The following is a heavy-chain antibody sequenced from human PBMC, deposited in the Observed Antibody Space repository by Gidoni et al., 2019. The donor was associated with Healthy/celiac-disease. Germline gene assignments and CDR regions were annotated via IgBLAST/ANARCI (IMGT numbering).Heavy chain of an antibody. J-gene: IGHJ4*02. V-gene: IGHV4-59*01. CDR2: ISYSGST. D-gene: IGHD1-26*01. CDR1: GGSTSSYY. Sequence: VQLQGSGPGLVKPSANLTLPCTVSGGSTSSYYWSWIRQPPGKGLEWIGYISYSGSTNYNPSLKSRVTISVDTSKNQFSLKLSSVTAADTAVYYCARDGVGACDYWGQGTLVTVSS. CDR3: ARDGVGACDY.